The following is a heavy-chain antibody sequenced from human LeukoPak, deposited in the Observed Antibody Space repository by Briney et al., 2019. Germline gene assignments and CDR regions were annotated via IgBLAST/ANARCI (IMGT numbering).Heavy chain of an antibody. CDR3: ASVSYDSDY. CDR2: ISAYNGNT. V-gene: IGHV1-18*01. CDR1: GYTFTSYA. Sequence: ASVKVSCKTSGYTFTSYAINWVRQAPGQGLEWMGWISAYNGNTNYAQKVQDRVTMTTDASASTAYMELRSLRSDDTAVYYCASVSYDSDYWGQGTLVTVSS. J-gene: IGHJ4*02. D-gene: IGHD1-26*01.